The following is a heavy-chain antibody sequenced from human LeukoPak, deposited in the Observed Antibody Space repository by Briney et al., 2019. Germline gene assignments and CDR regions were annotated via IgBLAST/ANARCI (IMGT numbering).Heavy chain of an antibody. J-gene: IGHJ4*02. Sequence: GGSLRLSCAASGFTFSGYSMNWVRQAPGKGLEWVSSISSSSSYIYYADSVKGRFTISRDNAKNSLYLQMNSLRAEDTAVYYCARVSSSSWYRIFFDYWGQGTLVTVSS. CDR3: ARVSSSSWYRIFFDY. V-gene: IGHV3-21*01. CDR1: GFTFSGYS. CDR2: ISSSSSYI. D-gene: IGHD6-13*01.